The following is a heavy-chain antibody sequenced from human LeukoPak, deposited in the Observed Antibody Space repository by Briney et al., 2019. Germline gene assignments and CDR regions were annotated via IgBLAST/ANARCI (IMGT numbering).Heavy chain of an antibody. CDR3: AKDTLIFRDDSSGNAFDI. CDR1: GFTFDDYA. CDR2: ISWNSGSI. D-gene: IGHD3-22*01. J-gene: IGHJ3*02. Sequence: PGGSLRLSCAASGFTFDDYAMHWVRQAPGKGLEWVSGISWNSGSIGYADSVKGRFTISRDNAKNSLYLQMNSLRAEDMALYYCAKDTLIFRDDSSGNAFDIWGQGTMVTVSS. V-gene: IGHV3-9*03.